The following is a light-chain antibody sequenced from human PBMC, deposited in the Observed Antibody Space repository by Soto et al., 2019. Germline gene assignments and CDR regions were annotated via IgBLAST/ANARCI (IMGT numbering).Light chain of an antibody. J-gene: IGKJ1*01. CDR1: QSVSSSY. CDR3: QQYGRSPPSWT. Sequence: ETVLTQSPGTLSLSPGERATLSCRASQSVSSSYLAWYKQKPGQAPRLLIYGASSRATGIPDRFSGSGSGTDFTLTISRLEPEDFAVYYCQQYGRSPPSWTFGQGTQVEIK. V-gene: IGKV3-20*01. CDR2: GAS.